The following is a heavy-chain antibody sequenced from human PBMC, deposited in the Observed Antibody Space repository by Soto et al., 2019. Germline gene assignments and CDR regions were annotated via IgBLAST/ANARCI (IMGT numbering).Heavy chain of an antibody. D-gene: IGHD1-26*01. CDR1: GFTFSSHG. Sequence: QVQLVESGGGVVQPGRSLTLSCAASGFTFSSHGMHWVRQAPGKGLELLAIIWYDVSNKYYADSVKGRFTISRDNSKNTLALHMNNMRVEATAVYYCARGGRSLPQPLDCWCQGTLVTFAA. CDR3: ARGGRSLPQPLDC. CDR2: IWYDVSNK. V-gene: IGHV3-33*08. J-gene: IGHJ4*02.